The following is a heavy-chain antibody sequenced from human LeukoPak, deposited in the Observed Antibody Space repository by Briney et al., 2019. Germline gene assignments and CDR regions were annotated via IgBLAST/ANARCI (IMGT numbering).Heavy chain of an antibody. D-gene: IGHD2-2*01. V-gene: IGHV4-34*01. J-gene: IGHJ4*02. CDR3: AGILSSTSSVDY. Sequence: SETLSLTCAVYGGSFSGYYWSWIRQPPGKGLEWIGEINHSGSTDYNPSLKSRVTISVDTSKNRFSLKLSSVTAADTAVYYCAGILSSTSSVDYWGQGTLVTVSS. CDR2: INHSGST. CDR1: GGSFSGYY.